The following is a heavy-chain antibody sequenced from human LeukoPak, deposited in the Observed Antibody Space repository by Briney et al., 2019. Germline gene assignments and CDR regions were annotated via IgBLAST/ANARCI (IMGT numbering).Heavy chain of an antibody. Sequence: PGRSLRLSCAASGFTFSSYAMHWVRQAPGKGLEWVAVISYDGSNKYYADSVKGRFTISRDNSKNTLYLQMNSLRAEDTAVYYCARGEEGFDPWGQGTLVTVSS. V-gene: IGHV3-30-3*01. CDR2: ISYDGSNK. CDR1: GFTFSSYA. CDR3: ARGEEGFDP. J-gene: IGHJ5*02.